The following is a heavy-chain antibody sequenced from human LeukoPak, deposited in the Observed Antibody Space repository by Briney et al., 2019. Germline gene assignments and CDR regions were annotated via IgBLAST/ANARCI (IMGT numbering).Heavy chain of an antibody. V-gene: IGHV4-59*01. CDR3: ARGYDFWSGYYGPDYYYSMDV. CDR1: GGSISRYY. J-gene: IGHJ6*02. D-gene: IGHD3/OR15-3a*01. CDR2: IYYSGST. Sequence: SETLSLTCTVSGGSISRYYWSWIRQPPGKGLEWIGYIYYSGSTNYNPSLKSRVTISVDTSKNQFSLKLSSVTAADTAVYYCARGYDFWSGYYGPDYYYSMDVWGQGTTVTVSS.